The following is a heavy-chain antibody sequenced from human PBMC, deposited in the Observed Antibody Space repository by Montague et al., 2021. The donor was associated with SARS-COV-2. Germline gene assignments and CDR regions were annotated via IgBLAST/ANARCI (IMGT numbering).Heavy chain of an antibody. Sequence: CAISGDSVSSNSAAWNWIRQSPSRGLEWLGRTYYRSKWYNDYAVSVKSRITINPDTSKNQFSLQLNSVTPEDTAVYYCARGLWFGELLTGYYYYGMDVWGQGTTVTVSS. J-gene: IGHJ6*02. CDR3: ARGLWFGELLTGYYYYGMDV. CDR2: TYYRSKWYN. D-gene: IGHD3-10*01. V-gene: IGHV6-1*01. CDR1: GDSVSSNSAA.